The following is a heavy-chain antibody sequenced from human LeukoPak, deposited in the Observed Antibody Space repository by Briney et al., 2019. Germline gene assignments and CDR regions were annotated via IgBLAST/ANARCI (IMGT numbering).Heavy chain of an antibody. CDR3: ARAASGYCSSTSCYTFYYYYYYMDV. D-gene: IGHD2-2*02. Sequence: GGSLRLSCAASGFTFSSYSMNWVRQAPGKGLEWVSSISSSSYIYYADSVKGRFTISRDNAKNSLYLQMSSLRAEDTAVYYCARAASGYCSSTSCYTFYYYYYYMDVWGKGTTVTVSS. CDR1: GFTFSSYS. CDR2: ISSSSYI. J-gene: IGHJ6*03. V-gene: IGHV3-21*01.